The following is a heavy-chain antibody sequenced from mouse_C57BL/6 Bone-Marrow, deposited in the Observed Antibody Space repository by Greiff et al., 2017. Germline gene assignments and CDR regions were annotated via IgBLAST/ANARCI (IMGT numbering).Heavy chain of an antibody. V-gene: IGHV5-4*01. J-gene: IGHJ4*01. CDR2: ISDGGSYT. CDR1: GFTFSSYA. Sequence: EVKLMESGGGLVKPGGSLKLSCAASGFTFSSYAMSWVRQTPEKRLEWVATISDGGSYTYYPDNVKGRFTISRDNAKNNLYLQMSHLKSEDTAMYYCVREEYAMDYWGQGTSVTVSS. CDR3: VREEYAMDY.